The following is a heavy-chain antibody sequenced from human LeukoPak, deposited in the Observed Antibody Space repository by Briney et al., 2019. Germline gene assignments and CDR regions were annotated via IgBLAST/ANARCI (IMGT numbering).Heavy chain of an antibody. Sequence: ASVKVSCKASGYTFTSYYMHWVRQAPGQGLEWMGIINPSGGSTSYAQKFQGRVTMTRDMSTSTVYMELSSLRSEDTAVYYCARDLDGSAFADDSSGYYSHFDYWGQGTLVTVSS. J-gene: IGHJ4*02. D-gene: IGHD3-22*01. CDR2: INPSGGST. V-gene: IGHV1-46*01. CDR1: GYTFTSYY. CDR3: ARDLDGSAFADDSSGYYSHFDY.